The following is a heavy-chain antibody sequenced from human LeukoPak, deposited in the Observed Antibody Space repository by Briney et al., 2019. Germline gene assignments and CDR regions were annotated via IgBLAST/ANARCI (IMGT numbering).Heavy chain of an antibody. CDR2: ISISSTYT. Sequence: GGSLRLSCTASGFTFSSSAMNWVRQAPGKGLEWVSSISISSTYTYYADSVKGRFTISRDDAKNSLYLQMNSLRAEDTAVYYCAGPAYGDYYYWGQGTLVTVSS. CDR1: GFTFSSSA. V-gene: IGHV3-21*01. D-gene: IGHD4-17*01. J-gene: IGHJ4*02. CDR3: AGPAYGDYYY.